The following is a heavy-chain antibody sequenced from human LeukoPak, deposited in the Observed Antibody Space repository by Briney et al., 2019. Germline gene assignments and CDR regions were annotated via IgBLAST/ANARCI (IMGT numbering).Heavy chain of an antibody. V-gene: IGHV1-2*02. D-gene: IGHD3-3*01. CDR3: ARADFIDAGPYLIGP. Sequence: ASVKVSCKTSGYSFTDYYIHWVRQAPGQGLEWMGWINTKTGRTSSARKFLGRVTMTRDPSITTVYMDMAWLTSDDTAIYFCARADFIDAGPYLIGPWGQGTLVTVSS. J-gene: IGHJ5*02. CDR1: GYSFTDYY. CDR2: INTKTGRT.